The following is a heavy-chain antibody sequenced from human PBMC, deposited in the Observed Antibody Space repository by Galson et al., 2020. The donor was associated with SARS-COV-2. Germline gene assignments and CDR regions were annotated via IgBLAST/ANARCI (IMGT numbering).Heavy chain of an antibody. V-gene: IGHV3-7*03. J-gene: IGHJ4*02. CDR1: GFTFSHYW. Sequence: GGSLRLSCAVSGFTFSHYWMSWVRQSPGKGLERVANIDRDGTEKNYLDSVKGRFTIFRDNAKNSLYLQMNSLRDEDKAVYYCARETRDGRDFDYGGQGTPVTVS. CDR2: IDRDGTEK. CDR3: ARETRDGRDFDY.